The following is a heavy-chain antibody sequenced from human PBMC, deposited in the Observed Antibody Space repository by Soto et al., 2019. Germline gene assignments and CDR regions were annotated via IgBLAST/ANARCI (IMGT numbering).Heavy chain of an antibody. V-gene: IGHV6-1*01. D-gene: IGHD6-19*01. CDR1: GDSVSSNSAA. J-gene: IGHJ4*02. Sequence: SQTLSLTCAISGDSVSSNSAAWNWIRQSPSRGLEWLGRTYYRSKWYNDYAVSVRSRITINPDTSKNQFSLQLNSVTPDDTAVYYCARAPSYSSGWPFDYWGQGTLVTVSS. CDR3: ARAPSYSSGWPFDY. CDR2: TYYRSKWYN.